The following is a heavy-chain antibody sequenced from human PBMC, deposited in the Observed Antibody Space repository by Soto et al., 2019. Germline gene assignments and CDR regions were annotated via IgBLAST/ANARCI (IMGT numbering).Heavy chain of an antibody. J-gene: IGHJ4*02. CDR3: ARHIRRCGGDCYWSDY. D-gene: IGHD2-21*01. CDR1: GYSFTSYW. CDR2: IYPGDSDT. V-gene: IGHV5-51*01. Sequence: PGESLKISCKGSGYSFTSYWIGWVRQMPVKGLEWMGIIYPGDSDTRYSPSFQGQVTISADKSISTAYLQWSSLKASDTAMYYCARHIRRCGGDCYWSDYWGQGTLVTVSS.